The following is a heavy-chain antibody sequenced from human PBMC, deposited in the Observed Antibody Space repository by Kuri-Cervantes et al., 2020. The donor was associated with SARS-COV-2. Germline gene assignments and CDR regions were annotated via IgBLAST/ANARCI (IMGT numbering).Heavy chain of an antibody. D-gene: IGHD6-19*01. CDR2: IIPIFGTA. J-gene: IGHJ4*02. CDR3: ARDAPSSGWTAPGSY. CDR1: GGTFSSYA. V-gene: IGHV1-69*05. Sequence: SVKVSCKASGGTFSSYAISWVRQAPGQGLEWMGGIIPIFGTANYAQKFQGRVTITTDESTSTAYMELSSLRSEDTAVYYCARDAPSSGWTAPGSYWGQGTLVTVSS.